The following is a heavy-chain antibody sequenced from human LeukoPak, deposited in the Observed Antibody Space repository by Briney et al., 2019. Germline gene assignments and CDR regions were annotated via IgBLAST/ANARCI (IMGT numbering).Heavy chain of an antibody. CDR3: AKLVPSYSSSWYNY. V-gene: IGHV3-23*01. CDR2: ISGSGGST. Sequence: GGSLRLSCAASGFTFSSYAMSGVRQAPGKGLAGVSAISGSGGSTYYADSVKGRFTISRDNSKNTLYLQMNSLRAEDTAVYYCAKLVPSYSSSWYNYWGQGTLVTVSS. CDR1: GFTFSSYA. J-gene: IGHJ4*02. D-gene: IGHD6-13*01.